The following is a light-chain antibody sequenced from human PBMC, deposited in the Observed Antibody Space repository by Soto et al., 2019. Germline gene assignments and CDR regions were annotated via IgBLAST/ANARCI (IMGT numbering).Light chain of an antibody. Sequence: DIQMTQFPSTLSASVGDRVTITCRASQSISTSLAWYQQKPGKAPNLLIYKASSLESGVPSRFSGSGSGTDFTLTISSLQPEDFATYYCQQSYSTVFTFGPGTKVDIK. CDR2: KAS. CDR3: QQSYSTVFT. V-gene: IGKV1-5*03. J-gene: IGKJ3*01. CDR1: QSISTS.